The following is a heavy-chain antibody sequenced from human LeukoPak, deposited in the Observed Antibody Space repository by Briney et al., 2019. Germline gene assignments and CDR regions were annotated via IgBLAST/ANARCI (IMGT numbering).Heavy chain of an antibody. J-gene: IGHJ5*02. D-gene: IGHD6-13*01. V-gene: IGHV3-23*01. CDR3: AKGAASTLGFDP. CDR2: LSGNGFVT. CDR1: GFTFDDYG. Sequence: GGSLRLSCAASGFTFDDYGMTWVRQAPGKGLEWVSSLSGNGFVTYHADSVEGRFTISRDNSRNTLYLQMNSLRAEDTAIYYCAKGAASTLGFDPWGQGTLVTVSS.